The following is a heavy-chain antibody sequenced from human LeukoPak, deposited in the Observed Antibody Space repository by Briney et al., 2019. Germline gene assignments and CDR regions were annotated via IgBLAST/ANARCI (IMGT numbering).Heavy chain of an antibody. Sequence: PSETLSLTCTVSGGSIDNSTYHWGWLRQPPGEGVEWIGAIYYLGGALYSPSLESRVTISVDTSNNQFSLKLHSVTAADTGTYYCARGTPFDFWGQGILVIVS. CDR1: GGSIDNSTYH. CDR2: IYYLGGA. V-gene: IGHV4-39*01. CDR3: ARGTPFDF. D-gene: IGHD1-14*01. J-gene: IGHJ4*02.